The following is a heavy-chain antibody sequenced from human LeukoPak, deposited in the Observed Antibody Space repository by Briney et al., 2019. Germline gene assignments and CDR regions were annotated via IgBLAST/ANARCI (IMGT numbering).Heavy chain of an antibody. Sequence: APVKVSCKASGYTFTSYGISWVRQAPGQGLEWMGWISAYNGNTNYAQKLQGRVTMTTDTSTSTAYMELRSLRSDDTAVYYCARITARITMIVVVPSHAFDIWGQGTMVTVS. J-gene: IGHJ3*02. CDR3: ARITARITMIVVVPSHAFDI. V-gene: IGHV1-18*01. D-gene: IGHD3-22*01. CDR2: ISAYNGNT. CDR1: GYTFTSYG.